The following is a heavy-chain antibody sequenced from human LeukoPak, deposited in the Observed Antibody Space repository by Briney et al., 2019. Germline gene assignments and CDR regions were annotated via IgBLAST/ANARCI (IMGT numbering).Heavy chain of an antibody. D-gene: IGHD6-19*01. CDR2: ISGSDGST. V-gene: IGHV3-23*01. Sequence: GGSLRLSCAASGFTFSSYAMSWVRQAPGKGLEWVSVISGSDGSTYYADSVKGRFTISRDNSKNTLYLQMNSLRAEDTAVFYCAKPRGEEWLVGLYDAFDIWGQGTMVTVSS. J-gene: IGHJ3*02. CDR1: GFTFSSYA. CDR3: AKPRGEEWLVGLYDAFDI.